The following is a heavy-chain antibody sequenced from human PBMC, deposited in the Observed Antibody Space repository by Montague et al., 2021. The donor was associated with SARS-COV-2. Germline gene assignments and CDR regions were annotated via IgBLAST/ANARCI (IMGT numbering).Heavy chain of an antibody. CDR3: ARRNYGGDKYYYYGMDV. CDR2: INQGGTEI. Sequence: SLRLSCAASGFTFTHYWLSWLRQAPGKGPEWVANINQGGTEIHYXXSLNGRFTISRDNAKNSLYLQMNSLRAEDTAVYYCARRNYGGDKYYYYGMDVWGQGTTVTVSS. D-gene: IGHD4-23*01. J-gene: IGHJ6*02. V-gene: IGHV3-7*01. CDR1: GFTFTHYW.